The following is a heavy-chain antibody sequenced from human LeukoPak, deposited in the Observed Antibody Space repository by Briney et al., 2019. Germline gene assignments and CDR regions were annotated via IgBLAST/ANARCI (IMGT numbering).Heavy chain of an antibody. J-gene: IGHJ5*02. D-gene: IGHD3-22*01. Sequence: SETLSLTCSVSAGSISSSNWWSWVRQSPVKGLEWIGEIYLYGTTNYNPSLKSRVTMSVDRSKNQFSLKLSSVTAADTAVYYCARDYYDSSGWFDPWGQGTLVTVSS. CDR2: IYLYGTT. CDR3: ARDYYDSSGWFDP. V-gene: IGHV4-4*02. CDR1: AGSISSSNW.